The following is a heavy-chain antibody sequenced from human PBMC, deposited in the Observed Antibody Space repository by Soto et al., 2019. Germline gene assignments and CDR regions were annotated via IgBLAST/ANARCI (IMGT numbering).Heavy chain of an antibody. J-gene: IGHJ3*01. V-gene: IGHV4-59*07. D-gene: IGHD2-15*01. CDR2: VSYNWNT. Sequence: QVQLKESGPGLVKPADTLSLKCTVSGGSITPYYWCWIRQTPGGGLEWIGYVSYNWNTNYNPSLKSRVSISADTSKNEFSLKLTSLTAADAAIYFCARQQYTVVTAFDVWGQGTMVAVSS. CDR1: GGSITPYY. CDR3: ARQQYTVVTAFDV.